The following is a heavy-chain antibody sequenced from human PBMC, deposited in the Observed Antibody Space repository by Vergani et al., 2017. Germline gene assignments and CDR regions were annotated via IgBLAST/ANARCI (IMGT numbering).Heavy chain of an antibody. J-gene: IGHJ4*02. CDR1: EFTFSNYA. CDR2: ISDSGESA. V-gene: IGHV3-23*01. D-gene: IGHD3-10*01. Sequence: EVQLLESGGGLVQPGGSLRLTCAASEFTFSNYAMNWVRQAPGKGLEWVSGISDSGESAYFTDSVKGPFTISRDNSKNLLFLQMNNLRTEDSAIYYCAKQYFVSGNYLFDYWGQGTLVTVSS. CDR3: AKQYFVSGNYLFDY.